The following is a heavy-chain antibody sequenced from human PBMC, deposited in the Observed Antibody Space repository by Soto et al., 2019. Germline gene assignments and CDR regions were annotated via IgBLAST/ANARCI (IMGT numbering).Heavy chain of an antibody. CDR1: GGSFSGYD. Sequence: SETLSLTCAVYGGSFSGYDWSWIRQPPGKGLEWIGEINHSGSTNYNPSLKSRVTISVDTSKNQFSLKLSSVTAADTAVYYCARGFVSIWGSYRSHYFDYWGQGTLLTVSS. J-gene: IGHJ4*02. CDR2: INHSGST. D-gene: IGHD3-16*02. CDR3: ARGFVSIWGSYRSHYFDY. V-gene: IGHV4-34*01.